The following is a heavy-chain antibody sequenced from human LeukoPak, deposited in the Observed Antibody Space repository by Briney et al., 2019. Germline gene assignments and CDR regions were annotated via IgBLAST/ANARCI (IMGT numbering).Heavy chain of an antibody. CDR3: ATGVTIIDSGSYSV. CDR1: GGSISSSSYY. V-gene: IGHV4-39*07. CDR2: IYYSGST. Sequence: SETLSLTCTVSGGSISSSSYYWGWIRQPPGKGLEWIGSIYYSGSTYYNPSLKSRVIMSVDTSKNHFSLKLSSVTAADTAFYYCATGVTIIDSGSYSVWGQGTLVTVSS. J-gene: IGHJ4*02. D-gene: IGHD3-10*01.